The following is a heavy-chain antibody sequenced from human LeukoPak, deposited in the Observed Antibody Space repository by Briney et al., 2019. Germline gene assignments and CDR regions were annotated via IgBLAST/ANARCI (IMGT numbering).Heavy chain of an antibody. D-gene: IGHD4-11*01. J-gene: IGHJ4*02. CDR3: ARDPLDLDDYSRKGSFDY. V-gene: IGHV1-18*01. CDR1: GYTFTSYG. CDR2: ISAYNGNT. Sequence: ASVKVSCKASGYTFTSYGISWVRQAPGQGLEWMGWISAYNGNTNYAQKLQGRVTMTTDTSTSTAYMELRSLRSDDTAVYYCARDPLDLDDYSRKGSFDYWGQGTLVTVSS.